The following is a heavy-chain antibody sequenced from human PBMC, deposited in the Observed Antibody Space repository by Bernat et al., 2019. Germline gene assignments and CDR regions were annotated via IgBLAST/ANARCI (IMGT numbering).Heavy chain of an antibody. D-gene: IGHD6-19*01. J-gene: IGHJ5*02. CDR1: GGSISSSSYY. V-gene: IGHV4-39*01. CDR3: ARQGSGWTFDH. Sequence: QLQLQESGPGLVKPSETLSLTCTVSGGSISSSSYYWGWIRQPPGNGLEWLGGIYYRGSTYYNPSLKSRVTISGDTSKNQFSLKLSSVTAADTAVYYCARQGSGWTFDHWGQGTLVTVSS. CDR2: IYYRGST.